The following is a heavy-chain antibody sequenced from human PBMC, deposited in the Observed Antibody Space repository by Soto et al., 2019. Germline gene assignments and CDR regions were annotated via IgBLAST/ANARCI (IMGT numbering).Heavy chain of an antibody. V-gene: IGHV3-33*01. J-gene: IGHJ6*02. CDR1: GFTFSSYG. CDR3: ARGRYGMEV. CDR2: IWSDGSNK. Sequence: GWSLRLSCAASGFTFSSYGMHWVRQAPGKGLEWVAVIWSDGSNKYYADSVKGRFTISRDNSKNRLYLQMNSLRIEDTAVYNCARGRYGMEVWGGGTKVTVS.